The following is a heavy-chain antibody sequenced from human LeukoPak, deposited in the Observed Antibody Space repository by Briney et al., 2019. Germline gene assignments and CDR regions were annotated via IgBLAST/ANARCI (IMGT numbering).Heavy chain of an antibody. D-gene: IGHD4-11*01. CDR1: GDSMTRGGYY. Sequence: SETLSLTCTVSGDSMTRGGYYWSWVRQHPGKGLEWIGFIYHSGTTFYNPSLECRSAVSVDTSQNQFSLKLTSVTAADTTVYYCARAVDYRNYFDYWGQGTLVTVSS. J-gene: IGHJ4*02. CDR2: IYHSGTT. CDR3: ARAVDYRNYFDY. V-gene: IGHV4-31*03.